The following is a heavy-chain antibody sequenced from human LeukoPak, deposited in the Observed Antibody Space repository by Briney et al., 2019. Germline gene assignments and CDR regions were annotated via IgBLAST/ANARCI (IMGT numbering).Heavy chain of an antibody. D-gene: IGHD6-25*01. CDR1: GYTFTDYY. J-gene: IGHJ6*02. V-gene: IGHV1-2*02. CDR3: ARVRIGQRLDKYYYYAMDV. Sequence: APVKVSCKASGYTFTDYYMHWVRRAPGQGLEWMGWINPNSGGTNYAQKFQGRVTMTTDTSISTAYMEVSRLRSDDTAVYYCARVRIGQRLDKYYYYAMDVWGQGTTVTVSS. CDR2: INPNSGGT.